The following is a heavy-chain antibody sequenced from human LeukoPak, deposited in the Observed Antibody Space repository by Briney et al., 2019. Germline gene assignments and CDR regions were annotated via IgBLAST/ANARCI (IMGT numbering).Heavy chain of an antibody. V-gene: IGHV4-59*08. D-gene: IGHD1-26*01. CDR2: IYSSGST. CDR3: ARRSLYVDY. Sequence: PSETLSLTCSVSGGSISSYYWSWIRQPPGKGLEWIGYIYSSGSTNYNPSLESRVTISEDTSKNQISLKLSSVTAADTAIYYCARRSLYVDYWGQGTLVTVSS. J-gene: IGHJ4*02. CDR1: GGSISSYY.